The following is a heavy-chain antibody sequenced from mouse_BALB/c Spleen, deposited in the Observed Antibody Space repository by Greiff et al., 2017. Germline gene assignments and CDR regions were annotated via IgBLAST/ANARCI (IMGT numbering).Heavy chain of an antibody. Sequence: VQLQQSGAELAKPGASVKMSCKASGYTFTSYWMHWVKQRPGQGLEWIGYINPSTGYTEYNQKFKDKATLTADKSSSTAYMQLSSLTSEDSAVYYCARTIHYYEAWFAYWGQGTLVTVSA. CDR3: ARTIHYYEAWFAY. J-gene: IGHJ3*01. CDR2: INPSTGYT. CDR1: GYTFTSYW. D-gene: IGHD1-2*01. V-gene: IGHV1-7*01.